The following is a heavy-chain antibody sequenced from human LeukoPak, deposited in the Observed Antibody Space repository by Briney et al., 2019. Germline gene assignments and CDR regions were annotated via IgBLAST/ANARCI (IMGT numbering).Heavy chain of an antibody. J-gene: IGHJ4*02. Sequence: GGSLRLSCAASGFTFSSYAMHWVRQAPGKGLEWVAVISYDGSNKYYADSVKGRFTISRDNSKNTLYLQMNSLRAEDTAVYYCAKASDSGYDQWGYYFDYWGQGTLVTVSS. CDR2: ISYDGSNK. V-gene: IGHV3-30-3*01. CDR1: GFTFSSYA. D-gene: IGHD5-12*01. CDR3: AKASDSGYDQWGYYFDY.